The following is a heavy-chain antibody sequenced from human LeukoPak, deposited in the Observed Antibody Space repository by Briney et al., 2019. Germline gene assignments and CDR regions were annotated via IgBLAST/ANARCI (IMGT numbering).Heavy chain of an antibody. CDR2: IYYSGST. V-gene: IGHV4-59*12. CDR3: ARVRCGGDCYYFDY. Sequence: PSETLSLTCTVSGGSISSYYWSWIRQPPGKGLEWIGYIYYSGSTYYNPSLKSRVTISVDRSKNQFSLKLSSVTAADTAVYYCARVRCGGDCYYFDYWGQGTLVTASS. CDR1: GGSISSYY. D-gene: IGHD2-21*01. J-gene: IGHJ4*02.